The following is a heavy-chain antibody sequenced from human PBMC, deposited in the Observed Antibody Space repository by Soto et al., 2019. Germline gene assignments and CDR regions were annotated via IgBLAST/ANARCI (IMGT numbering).Heavy chain of an antibody. J-gene: IGHJ4*02. CDR3: VRGVPFVDY. CDR1: GYTFTSYA. CDR2: INAGNGNT. V-gene: IGHV1-3*01. Sequence: ASVNVSCKASGYTFTSYAMHWVRQAPGQRLEWMGWINAGNGNTKYSQKFQGRVTITRDTSASTAYMDPVDTATYYCAHSPMVRGVPFVDYWGQGTLVTVS. D-gene: IGHD3-10*01.